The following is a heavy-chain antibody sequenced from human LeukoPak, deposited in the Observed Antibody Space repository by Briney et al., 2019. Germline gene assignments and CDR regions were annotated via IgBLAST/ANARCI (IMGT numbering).Heavy chain of an antibody. CDR3: AREQGYYDSSGYYKIDY. J-gene: IGHJ4*02. V-gene: IGHV3-53*01. CDR2: IYSGGST. D-gene: IGHD3-22*01. Sequence: GGSLRLSCAASGFTFSSNYMSWVRQAPGKGLEWVSVIYSGGSTYYADSVKGRCTISRDNSKNTLYLQMNSLRAEDTAVYYCAREQGYYDSSGYYKIDYWGQGTLVTVSS. CDR1: GFTFSSNY.